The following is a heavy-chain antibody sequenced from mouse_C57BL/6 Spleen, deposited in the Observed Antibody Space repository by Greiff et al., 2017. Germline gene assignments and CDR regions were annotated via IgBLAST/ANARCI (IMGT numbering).Heavy chain of an antibody. Sequence: VKLQQPGAELVKPGASVKLSCKASGYTFTSYWMQWVKQRPGQGLEWIGEIDPSDSYTNYNQKFKGKATLTVDTSSSTAYMQLSSLTSEDAAVYYCARGGTGRFAYWGQGTLVTVSA. D-gene: IGHD4-1*01. V-gene: IGHV1-50*01. CDR1: GYTFTSYW. CDR2: IDPSDSYT. CDR3: ARGGTGRFAY. J-gene: IGHJ3*01.